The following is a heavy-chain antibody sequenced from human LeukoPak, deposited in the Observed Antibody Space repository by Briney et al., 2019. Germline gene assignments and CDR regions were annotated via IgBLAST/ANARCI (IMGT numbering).Heavy chain of an antibody. Sequence: SETLSLTCSVSGVSMSSSSNFYWGWIRQPPGKGLEWIGSIYYSGSTYYNPSLKSRVAISVDTSKNQFSLKVTSVTAADTAVYYCARARSPEYCSSTSCFNDAFDIWGQGTMVTVSS. V-gene: IGHV4-39*07. CDR1: GVSMSSSSNFY. J-gene: IGHJ3*02. D-gene: IGHD2-2*01. CDR3: ARARSPEYCSSTSCFNDAFDI. CDR2: IYYSGST.